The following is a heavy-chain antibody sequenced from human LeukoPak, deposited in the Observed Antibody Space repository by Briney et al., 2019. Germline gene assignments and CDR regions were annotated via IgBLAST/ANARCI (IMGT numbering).Heavy chain of an antibody. J-gene: IGHJ5*02. D-gene: IGHD3-3*01. CDR2: INPNSGRA. CDR1: GYTLNAYY. CDR3: ARDVYRFLRWYFDL. V-gene: IGHV1-2*02. Sequence: ASVKVSCKDSGYTLNAYYMHWVRQAPGQGLEWIGWINPNSGRANYEQMFEGRVNMTRDTSVSAVHLELSGLRSDDTAVYFCARDVYRFLRWYFDLWGQGTLIAVS.